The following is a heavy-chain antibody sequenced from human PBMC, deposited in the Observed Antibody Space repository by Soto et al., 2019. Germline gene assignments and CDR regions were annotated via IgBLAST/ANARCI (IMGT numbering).Heavy chain of an antibody. CDR1: GGSVSSGNYY. CDR3: ARSMFYSDDSNYSPFEY. CDR2: FYYTGSI. Sequence: QVQLQESGPGLMKPSETLSLTCTVSGGSVSSGNYYWSWIRQPPGKGLEWIGYFYYTGSINYNPSFKSRVTIFIDASKNQFSLRLSSVTAADTAVYYCARSMFYSDDSNYSPFEYWGQGTLVTASS. J-gene: IGHJ4*02. V-gene: IGHV4-61*01. D-gene: IGHD3-22*01.